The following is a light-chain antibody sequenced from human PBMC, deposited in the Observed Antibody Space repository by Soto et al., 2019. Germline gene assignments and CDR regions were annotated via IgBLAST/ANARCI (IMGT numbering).Light chain of an antibody. CDR3: QQYNNWPPYT. J-gene: IGKJ2*01. CDR1: QSVSSN. V-gene: IGKV3-15*01. Sequence: EIVMTQSPATLSVSPGERDTLSCRASQSVSSNLAWYQQKLGQAPRLLIYGASTRATGIPARFSGSGSGTEFTLTISSLQSEYFAVYYCQQYNNWPPYTFGQGTKLEIK. CDR2: GAS.